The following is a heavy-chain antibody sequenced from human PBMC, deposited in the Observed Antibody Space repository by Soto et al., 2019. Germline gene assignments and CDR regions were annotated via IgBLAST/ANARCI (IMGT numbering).Heavy chain of an antibody. Sequence: QVQLVQSGGEVKKPGSTVKVSCKASGVTFSTYIISWVRQAPGQGLEWMGRVIPLLGVTHYAQKFRGRVTITADKSTSTAYMELSSLRSEDTAVYYCASPSSPSDVADGVDVWGQGTTVSVSS. D-gene: IGHD6-19*01. V-gene: IGHV1-69*02. CDR1: GVTFSTYI. CDR3: ASPSSPSDVADGVDV. J-gene: IGHJ6*02. CDR2: VIPLLGVT.